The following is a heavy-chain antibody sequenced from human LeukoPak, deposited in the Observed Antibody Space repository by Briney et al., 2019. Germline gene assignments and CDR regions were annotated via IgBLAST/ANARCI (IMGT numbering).Heavy chain of an antibody. CDR1: GFTFSSYS. CDR2: ISSSSSYI. CDR3: ASLATSGWFGELFPRCYYGMDV. Sequence: PGGSLRLSCAASGFTFSSYSMNWVRQAPGKGLEWVSSISSSSSYIYHADSVKGRFTISRDNAKNSLYLQMNSLRAEDTAVYYCASLATSGWFGELFPRCYYGMDVWGQGTTVTVSS. J-gene: IGHJ6*02. V-gene: IGHV3-21*01. D-gene: IGHD3-10*01.